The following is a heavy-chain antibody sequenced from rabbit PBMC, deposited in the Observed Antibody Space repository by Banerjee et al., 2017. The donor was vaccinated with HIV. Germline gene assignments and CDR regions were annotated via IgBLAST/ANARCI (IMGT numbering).Heavy chain of an antibody. D-gene: IGHD7-1*01. J-gene: IGHJ3*01. CDR3: ARDLAAVTGWNFGL. Sequence: QEQLVESGGGLVKPGGSLKLSCKASGFDFSSYGVSWVRQAPGKGLEWIGCIDLFFGSTYYATWVNGRFTISSHNAQNTLYLQLNSLTAADTATYFCARDLAAVTGWNFGLWGQGTLVTVS. CDR1: GFDFSSYG. V-gene: IGHV1S47*01. CDR2: IDLFFGST.